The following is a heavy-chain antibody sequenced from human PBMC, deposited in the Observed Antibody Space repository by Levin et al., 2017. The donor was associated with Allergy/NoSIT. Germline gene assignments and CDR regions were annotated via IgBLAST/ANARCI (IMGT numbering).Heavy chain of an antibody. D-gene: IGHD5-18*01. V-gene: IGHV3-49*03. CDR2: IRSKAYGGTT. Sequence: GESLKISCTASGFTFGDYAMSWFRQAPGKGLEWVGFIRSKAYGGTTEYAASVKGRFTISRDDSKSIAYLQMNSLKTEDTAVYYCTRDTAMVTLSDYWGQGTLVTVSS. CDR3: TRDTAMVTLSDY. J-gene: IGHJ4*02. CDR1: GFTFGDYA.